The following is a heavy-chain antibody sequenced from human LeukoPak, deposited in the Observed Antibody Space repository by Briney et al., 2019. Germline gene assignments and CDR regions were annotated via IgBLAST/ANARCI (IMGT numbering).Heavy chain of an antibody. V-gene: IGHV1-8*01. CDR3: ARGGPRNYDFWSGYYYYYGMDV. J-gene: IGHJ6*02. D-gene: IGHD3-3*01. CDR2: MNPDSGNT. Sequence: GASVTVSCKASGYTFTSYDINWVRQATGQGLEWMGWMNPDSGNTGYAQKFQGRVTMTRNTSISTAYMELSSLRSEDTAVYYCARGGPRNYDFWSGYYYYYGMDVWGQGTTVTVSS. CDR1: GYTFTSYD.